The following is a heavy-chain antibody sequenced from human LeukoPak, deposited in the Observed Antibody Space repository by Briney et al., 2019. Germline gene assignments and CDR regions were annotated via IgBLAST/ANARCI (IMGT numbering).Heavy chain of an antibody. Sequence: SETLSLTCAVYGGSFSGYYWSWIRQPPGKGLEWIGEINHSGSTNYNPSLKSRVTISVDTSKNPFSLKLSSVTAADTAVYYCARGSSSSWFTAFDYWGQGTLVTVSS. J-gene: IGHJ4*02. V-gene: IGHV4-34*01. CDR2: INHSGST. CDR1: GGSFSGYY. D-gene: IGHD6-13*01. CDR3: ARGSSSSWFTAFDY.